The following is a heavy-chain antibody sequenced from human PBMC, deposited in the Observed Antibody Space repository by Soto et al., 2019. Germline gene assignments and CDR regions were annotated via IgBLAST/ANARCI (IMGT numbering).Heavy chain of an antibody. V-gene: IGHV3-74*03. Sequence: EVQLVESGGGLVQPGGSLRLSCAASGFTFSSYWMHWVRQDPLKGLVWVSSIRSDGTATQYADSVKGRFTVSRDNAKNTVYLQMNSLRAEDTAVYYCAKDLSWGQCDYWGQGTLVNVSS. CDR1: GFTFSSYW. CDR2: IRSDGTAT. D-gene: IGHD3-16*01. J-gene: IGHJ4*02. CDR3: AKDLSWGQCDY.